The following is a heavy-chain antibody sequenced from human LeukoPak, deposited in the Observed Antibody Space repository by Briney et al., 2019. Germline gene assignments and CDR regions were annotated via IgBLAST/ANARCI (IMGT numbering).Heavy chain of an antibody. CDR1: GFSLSTSGMR. V-gene: IGHV2-70*04. D-gene: IGHD3-10*01. CDR3: AQGNYYGSGSYRYYFDY. CDR2: IDWDDDK. Sequence: SGPTLVNPTQTLTLTCTFSGFSLSTSGMRVSWIRQPPGKALEWLARIDWDDDKFYSTSLKTRLTISKDTSKSQVVLTMTNMDPVDTATYYCAQGNYYGSGSYRYYFDYWGQGTLVTVSS. J-gene: IGHJ4*02.